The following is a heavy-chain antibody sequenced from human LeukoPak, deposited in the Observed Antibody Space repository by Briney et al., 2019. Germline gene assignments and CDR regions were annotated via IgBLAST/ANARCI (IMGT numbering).Heavy chain of an antibody. CDR2: ISYGGSNK. V-gene: IGHV3-30*03. Sequence: PGGSLRLSCAASGFTFSSYGMHWVRQAPGKGLEWAAVISYGGSNKYYADSVKGRFTISRDNSKNTLYLQMNSLRAEDTAVYYCARRYDSSGYYYFDYWGQGTLVTVSS. CDR1: GFTFSSYG. CDR3: ARRYDSSGYYYFDY. D-gene: IGHD3-22*01. J-gene: IGHJ4*02.